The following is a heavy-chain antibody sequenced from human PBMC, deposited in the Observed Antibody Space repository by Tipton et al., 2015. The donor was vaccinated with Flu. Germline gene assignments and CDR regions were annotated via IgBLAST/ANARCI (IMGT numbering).Heavy chain of an antibody. Sequence: QLVQSGGGLVQPGGSLRLSCAASGFTFSAYSMHWVRQAPGKGLEYVSSINRDGSRTYFASSVRGRFTISRDNSKNTLYLQMGSLRAEDMAVFFCAREENGAFDIWGQGTVVTVSS. J-gene: IGHJ3*02. D-gene: IGHD2-8*01. CDR2: INRDGSRT. V-gene: IGHV3-64*01. CDR1: GFTFSAYS. CDR3: AREENGAFDI.